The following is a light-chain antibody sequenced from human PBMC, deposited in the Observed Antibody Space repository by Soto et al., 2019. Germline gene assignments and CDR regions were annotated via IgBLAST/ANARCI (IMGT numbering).Light chain of an antibody. Sequence: DTQMTQSPSTLPASVGDRVTITCRASESISDWLVWYQQKPGKAPKLLIYKASTLESGVPSRFSGRRSGTEFTLTISSLQPDDFATYYCQQYNSYPLTFGGGTKVEIK. V-gene: IGKV1-5*03. CDR2: KAS. J-gene: IGKJ4*01. CDR1: ESISDW. CDR3: QQYNSYPLT.